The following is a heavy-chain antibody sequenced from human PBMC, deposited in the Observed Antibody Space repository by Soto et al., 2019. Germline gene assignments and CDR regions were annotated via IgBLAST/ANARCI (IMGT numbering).Heavy chain of an antibody. CDR2: IWYDGSNK. V-gene: IGHV3-33*01. J-gene: IGHJ6*02. CDR1: GFTFSSYG. Sequence: GGSLRLSCAASGFTFSSYGMHWVRQAPGKGLEGVAGIWYDGSNKYYADSVRGRFTISRDNSKNTLYLQMNSLRAEDTAVYYCARDRPYCSSTSYRSGFRVYGMDVWGQGTTVTVSS. CDR3: ARDRPYCSSTSYRSGFRVYGMDV. D-gene: IGHD2-2*01.